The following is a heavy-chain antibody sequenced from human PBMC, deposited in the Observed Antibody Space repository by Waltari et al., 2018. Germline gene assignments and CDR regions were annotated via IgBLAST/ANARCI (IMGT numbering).Heavy chain of an antibody. V-gene: IGHV3-7*01. J-gene: IGHJ4*02. CDR3: ARNKLRLDY. CDR1: GFTFNSHW. Sequence: EVQVVESGGGSVQPGGSLILSCAASGFTFNSHWMSWVRQAPGKGLEWVANIKPDASDKYYVDSVKGRFTISRDNAKNSLYLQMNSLRAEDTAIYYCARNKLRLDYWGPGTLVTVSS. CDR2: IKPDASDK. D-gene: IGHD3-10*01.